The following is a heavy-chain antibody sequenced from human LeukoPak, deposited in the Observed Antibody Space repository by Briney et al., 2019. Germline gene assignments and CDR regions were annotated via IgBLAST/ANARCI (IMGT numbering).Heavy chain of an antibody. V-gene: IGHV3-23*01. D-gene: IGHD3-22*01. Sequence: GGSLRLSCAASGFTFSSYAMSWVRQAPGKGLEWVSAISGSGGSTYYADSVKGRFTISRDNSKNTLYLQMNSLRAEDTAVYYCAKAPKLITVPNWSDPWGQGTLVTVSS. CDR1: GFTFSSYA. CDR2: ISGSGGST. CDR3: AKAPKLITVPNWSDP. J-gene: IGHJ5*02.